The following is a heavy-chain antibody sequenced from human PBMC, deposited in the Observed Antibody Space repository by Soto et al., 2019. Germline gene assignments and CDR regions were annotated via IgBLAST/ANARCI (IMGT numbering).Heavy chain of an antibody. CDR2: IYHSGST. J-gene: IGHJ5*02. Sequence: SETLSLTCTVSGGSISGYYWSWIRQPPGKGLEWIGEIYHSGSTNYNPSLKSRVTISVDTSKNQFSLKLSSVTAADTAVYYCARGLNRGDYVVLNNWFDPWGQGTLVTVSS. V-gene: IGHV4-34*01. CDR1: GGSISGYY. D-gene: IGHD4-17*01. CDR3: ARGLNRGDYVVLNNWFDP.